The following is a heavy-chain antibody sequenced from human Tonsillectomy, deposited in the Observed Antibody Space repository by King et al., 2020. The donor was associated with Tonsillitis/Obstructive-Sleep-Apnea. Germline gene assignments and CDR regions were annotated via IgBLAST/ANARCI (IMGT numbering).Heavy chain of an antibody. CDR1: GFTVSSNF. Sequence: VQLVESGGGLVQPGGSLRLSCATSGFTVSSNFMTWVRQAPGKGLEWVSIIHIDGTTHYADSVKGRFTISRDNSKNTLYLQMNSLRAEDTAVYHCANSYGSHWGQGTLVTVSS. CDR3: ANSYGSH. J-gene: IGHJ4*02. V-gene: IGHV3-66*01. D-gene: IGHD6-19*01. CDR2: IHIDGTT.